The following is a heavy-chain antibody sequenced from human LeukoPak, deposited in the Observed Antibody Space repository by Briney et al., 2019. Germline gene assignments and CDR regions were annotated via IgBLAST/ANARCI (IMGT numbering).Heavy chain of an antibody. CDR3: VFPRTGTYYYYGMDV. D-gene: IGHD3/OR15-3a*01. CDR1: GFTFSSYE. Sequence: GGSLRLSCAASGFTFSSYEMNWVRQAPGKGLEWVSYISSSGSTIYYADSVKGRFTISRDNAKNSLYLQMNSLRAEDTAVYYCVFPRTGTYYYYGMDVWGQGTTVTVSS. V-gene: IGHV3-48*03. J-gene: IGHJ6*02. CDR2: ISSSGSTI.